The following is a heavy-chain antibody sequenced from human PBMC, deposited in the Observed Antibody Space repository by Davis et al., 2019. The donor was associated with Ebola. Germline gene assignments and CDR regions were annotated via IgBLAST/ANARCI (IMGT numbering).Heavy chain of an antibody. CDR2: IIPIFGTA. J-gene: IGHJ5*02. Sequence: AASVKVSCKASGCTFSSYAISWVRQAPGQGLEWMGGIIPIFGTANYAQKFQGRVTITADESTSTAYMELSSLRSEDTAVYYCARVWVVPAAPNWFDPWGQGTLVTVSS. V-gene: IGHV1-69*13. CDR3: ARVWVVPAAPNWFDP. CDR1: GCTFSSYA. D-gene: IGHD2-2*01.